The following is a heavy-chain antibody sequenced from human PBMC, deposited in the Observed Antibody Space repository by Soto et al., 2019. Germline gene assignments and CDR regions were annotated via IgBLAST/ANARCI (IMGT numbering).Heavy chain of an antibody. D-gene: IGHD2-15*01. CDR1: GYTFTSYA. V-gene: IGHV1-3*01. J-gene: IGHJ6*03. CDR3: ARNQRLGYCSGGSCYPTIYDYYYYMDV. CDR2: INAGNGNT. Sequence: ASVKVSCKASGYTFTSYAMHWVRQAPGQRLEWMGWINAGNGNTKYSQKFQGRVTITRDTSASTAYMELSSLRSEDTAVYYCARNQRLGYCSGGSCYPTIYDYYYYMDVGGKGTTVPVAS.